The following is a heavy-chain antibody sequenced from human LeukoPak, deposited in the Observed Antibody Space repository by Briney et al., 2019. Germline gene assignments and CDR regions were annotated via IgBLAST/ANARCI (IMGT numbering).Heavy chain of an antibody. D-gene: IGHD3-22*01. CDR1: GFTVSSNY. Sequence: GGSLRLSCAASGFTVSSNYMSWVRQAPGKGLEWVSVIYSGGSTYYADSGKGRFTISRDNSKNTLYLQMNSLRAEDTAVYYCARDQSYYDSSGYRVYGFDYWGQGTLVTVSS. CDR3: ARDQSYYDSSGYRVYGFDY. V-gene: IGHV3-66*01. J-gene: IGHJ4*02. CDR2: IYSGGST.